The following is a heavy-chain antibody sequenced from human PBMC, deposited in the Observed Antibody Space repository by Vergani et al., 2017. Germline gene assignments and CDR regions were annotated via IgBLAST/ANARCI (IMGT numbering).Heavy chain of an antibody. V-gene: IGHV3-30*18. D-gene: IGHD3-10*01. CDR3: AKELSENYMDV. J-gene: IGHJ6*03. CDR2: ISYDGGNK. CDR1: GFIFRRFG. Sequence: QVQLVESGGGVVQSGRSLRLSCAASGFIFRRFGMYWVRQSPGKGLEWVAVISYDGGNKYYADSVKGRCTISRDNSKNTLFLQMNSRRAEDTAVYYCAKELSENYMDVWGKGTTVTVSS.